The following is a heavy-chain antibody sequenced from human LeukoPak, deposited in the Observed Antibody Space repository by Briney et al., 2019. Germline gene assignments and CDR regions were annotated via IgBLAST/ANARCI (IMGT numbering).Heavy chain of an antibody. D-gene: IGHD6-13*01. J-gene: IGHJ4*02. CDR1: GVTFGSYW. CDR3: AKGLYSSTKKFDY. CDR2: IKQDGSEK. Sequence: PGGSLRLSCAASGVTFGSYWMTWVRQAPGKGLEWVANIKQDGSEKYYVDSVKGRFTISRDNAKSSLYLQMNSLRAEDTAVYYCAKGLYSSTKKFDYWGQGTLVTVSS. V-gene: IGHV3-7*02.